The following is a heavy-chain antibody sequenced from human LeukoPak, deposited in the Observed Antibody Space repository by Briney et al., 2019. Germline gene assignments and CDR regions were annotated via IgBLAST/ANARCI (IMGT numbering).Heavy chain of an antibody. CDR2: INHSGST. CDR1: GGSFSGYY. Sequence: SSETLSLTCAVYGGSFSGYYWSWIRQPPGKGLEWIGEINHSGSTNYNPSLKSRVTISVDTSKNQFSLKLSSVTAADTAVYYCAREEGRYGYGSRPRPAYFCYWGQGTLVTVSS. V-gene: IGHV4-34*01. CDR3: AREEGRYGYGSRPRPAYFCY. D-gene: IGHD5-18*01. J-gene: IGHJ4*02.